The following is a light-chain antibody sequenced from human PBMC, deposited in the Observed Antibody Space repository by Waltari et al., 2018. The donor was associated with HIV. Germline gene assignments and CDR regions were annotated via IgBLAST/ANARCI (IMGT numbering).Light chain of an antibody. Sequence: QSVLTQPPSVSGAPGQRVTISCTGSSSNIGAGYHVHWYQHLPGTAPKLLIYGNSNRPSGVPDRFSGSKSGTSASLAITGLQAEDEADYHCQSHDSSLSGYVFGTGTKVTVL. CDR3: QSHDSSLSGYV. CDR2: GNS. V-gene: IGLV1-40*01. CDR1: SSNIGAGYH. J-gene: IGLJ1*01.